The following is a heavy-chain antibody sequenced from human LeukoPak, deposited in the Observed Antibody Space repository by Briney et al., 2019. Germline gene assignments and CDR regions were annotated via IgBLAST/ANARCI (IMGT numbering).Heavy chain of an antibody. D-gene: IGHD3-10*01. CDR1: GYSISSGFY. J-gene: IGHJ5*02. CDR2: IFHRRTT. CDR3: ARGYCGSGTYYEGGWFDP. V-gene: IGHV4-38-2*02. Sequence: SETLSLTCSVSGYSISSGFYRCWIRQSPGMGLQWLGSIFHRRTTYYNPSLKSRISISLDTSLNQFSLNLDSVTAADTAIYYCARGYCGSGTYYEGGWFDPWGQGALVTVSS.